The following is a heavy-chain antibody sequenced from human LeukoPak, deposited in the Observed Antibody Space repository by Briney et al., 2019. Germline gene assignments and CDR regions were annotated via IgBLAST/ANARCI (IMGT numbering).Heavy chain of an antibody. V-gene: IGHV1-69*13. CDR1: GGTFSSYA. CDR3: VRDRGIAARPDAFDI. J-gene: IGHJ3*02. D-gene: IGHD6-6*01. CDR2: IIPIFGTV. Sequence: GASVKVSCKASGGTFSSYAISWVRQAPGQGLEWMGGIIPIFGTVNYAQKFQGRVTITADESTSTAYMELSSLRSEDTAVYYCVRDRGIAARPDAFDIWGQGTMVTVSS.